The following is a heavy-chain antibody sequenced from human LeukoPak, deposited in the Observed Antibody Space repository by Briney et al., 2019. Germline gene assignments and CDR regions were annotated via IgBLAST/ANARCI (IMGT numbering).Heavy chain of an antibody. CDR3: AYRNNFEY. Sequence: GGSLIPSCAAPGFSFSGHWRNWVRKPRGKGLEWVANIKADGSEKYYVDSVKGRFTISRDDAKRTVDLQMDNLRAEDTAIYYCAYRNNFEYWGQGALVTVSS. J-gene: IGHJ4*02. V-gene: IGHV3-7*05. D-gene: IGHD1-26*01. CDR1: GFSFSGHW. CDR2: IKADGSEK.